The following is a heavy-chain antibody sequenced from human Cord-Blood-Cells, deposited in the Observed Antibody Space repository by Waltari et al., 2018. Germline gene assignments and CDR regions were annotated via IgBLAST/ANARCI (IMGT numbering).Heavy chain of an antibody. CDR1: GFSLTTRGMC. CDR3: GRIVRYSSAYYYYGMDV. D-gene: IGHD6-25*01. V-gene: IGHV2-70*01. CDR2: IDWEDDK. Sequence: QVTLTASGPAPGKPTQTRTLTCTSSGFSLTTRGMCATWTREPPGKAMDWLTLIDWEDDKYYSTSLKTRPTISKHTSKHQVVLTMTNMDPVDTATYYCGRIVRYSSAYYYYGMDVWGQGTTVTVSS. J-gene: IGHJ6*02.